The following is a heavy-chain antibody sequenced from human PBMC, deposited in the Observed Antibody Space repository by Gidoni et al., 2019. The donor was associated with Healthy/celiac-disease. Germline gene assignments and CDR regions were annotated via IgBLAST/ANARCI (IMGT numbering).Heavy chain of an antibody. Sequence: QVQLQESGPGLVKPSQTLSLTCTVSGGSISSGSYYWSWIRQPAGKGLEWIGRIYTSGSTNYNPSLKSRVTISVDTAKNQFSLKLSSVTAADTAVYYCARAPLGFGELLVAFDYWGQGTLVTVSS. CDR2: IYTSGST. CDR3: ARAPLGFGELLVAFDY. V-gene: IGHV4-61*02. J-gene: IGHJ4*02. D-gene: IGHD3-10*01. CDR1: GGSISSGSYY.